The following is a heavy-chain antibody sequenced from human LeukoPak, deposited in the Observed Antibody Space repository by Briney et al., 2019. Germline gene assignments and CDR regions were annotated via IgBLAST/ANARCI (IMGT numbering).Heavy chain of an antibody. Sequence: ASVKVSCKASGYTFTGYYMHWVRQAPGQGLEWMGIINPSGGSTSYAQKFQGRVTMTRDTSTSTVYMELSSLRSEDTAVYYCARGTHSGSYWEGYYYYYMDVWGKGTTVTISS. CDR3: ARGTHSGSYWEGYYYYYMDV. CDR1: GYTFTGYY. V-gene: IGHV1-46*01. D-gene: IGHD1-26*01. CDR2: INPSGGST. J-gene: IGHJ6*03.